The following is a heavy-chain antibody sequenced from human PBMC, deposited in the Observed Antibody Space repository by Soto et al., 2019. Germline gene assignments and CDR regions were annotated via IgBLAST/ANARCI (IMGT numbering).Heavy chain of an antibody. D-gene: IGHD5-12*01. V-gene: IGHV1-69*06. CDR1: GGTFSSYA. Sequence: GASVKVSCKASGGTFSSYAISWVRQAPGQGLEWMGGIIPIFGTANYAQKFQGRVTITADKSTSTAYMELSSLRSEDTAVYYCARVRDSGYDSYYYYYGMDVWGQGTTVTVSS. CDR2: IIPIFGTA. J-gene: IGHJ6*02. CDR3: ARVRDSGYDSYYYYYGMDV.